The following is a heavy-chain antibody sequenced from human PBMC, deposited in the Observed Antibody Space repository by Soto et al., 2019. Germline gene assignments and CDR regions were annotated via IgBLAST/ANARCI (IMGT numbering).Heavy chain of an antibody. CDR3: GSPGYVDY. CDR2: INHSGIA. CDR1: GGSLSGYY. J-gene: IGHJ4*02. Sequence: QVQLQQWGAGLLKPSETLSLTCAVSGGSLSGYYWSWIRQPPGKGLEWIADINHSGIATYNPSLKSRVTISVDTSKNQSSLKLSSVTAADTAVYYYGSPGYVDYWGQGTLVTVSS. D-gene: IGHD2-2*01. V-gene: IGHV4-34*01.